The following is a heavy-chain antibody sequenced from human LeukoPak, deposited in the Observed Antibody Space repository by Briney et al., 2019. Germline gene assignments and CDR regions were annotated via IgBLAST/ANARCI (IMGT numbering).Heavy chain of an antibody. J-gene: IGHJ5*02. CDR3: AKVPAAYNWFDP. Sequence: GGSLRLSCAASGFTFSSYAMSWVRQAPGKGLEWVSAISGSGGSTYYADSVKGRFAISRDNSKNTLYLQMNSLRAEDTAVYYCAKVPAAYNWFDPWGQGTLVTVSS. V-gene: IGHV3-23*01. D-gene: IGHD2-2*01. CDR2: ISGSGGST. CDR1: GFTFSSYA.